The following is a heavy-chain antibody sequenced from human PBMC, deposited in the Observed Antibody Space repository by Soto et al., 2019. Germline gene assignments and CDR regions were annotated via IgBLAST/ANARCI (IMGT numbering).Heavy chain of an antibody. CDR1: GYTFTTYG. D-gene: IGHD6-19*01. J-gene: IGHJ4*02. CDR3: ARDPVAGTYFDY. V-gene: IGHV1-18*01. Sequence: ASVKVSCKASGYTFTTYGISWVRQAPGQGLEWMGWIGAYNGNTNYAQKLQGRVTMTTDTSASTAYMELRSLRSDDTAVYYCARDPVAGTYFDYWGQGTLVTVSS. CDR2: IGAYNGNT.